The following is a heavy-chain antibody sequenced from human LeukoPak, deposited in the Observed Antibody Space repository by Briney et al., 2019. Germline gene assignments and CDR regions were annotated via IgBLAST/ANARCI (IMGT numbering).Heavy chain of an antibody. CDR2: IYYSGSI. CDR1: GASISSYY. V-gene: IGHV4-59*01. CDR3: ARENPSGYYNRPIDY. Sequence: PSETLSLICTVSGASISSYYWSWIRQPPGKGLEWIGDIYYSGSIKYNPSLKSRVTMSVDTSKNQFSLKLSSVTAADTAVYYCARENPSGYYNRPIDYWGQGTLVTVSS. D-gene: IGHD3-22*01. J-gene: IGHJ4*02.